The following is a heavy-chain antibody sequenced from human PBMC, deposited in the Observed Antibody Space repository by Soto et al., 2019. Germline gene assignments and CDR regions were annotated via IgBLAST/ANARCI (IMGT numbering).Heavy chain of an antibody. Sequence: ASVKVSCKASGSIFTGYHIHWVRQAPGRGLEWMGWINPNSGDTEYVQNFPGRVTMTRDTSFNLVYMEMSGLMSDDTAVYYCARDARGTRGFDEMDIWGQGTTVTVSS. J-gene: IGHJ6*02. CDR2: INPNSGDT. CDR1: GSIFTGYH. D-gene: IGHD3-9*01. V-gene: IGHV1-2*02. CDR3: ARDARGTRGFDEMDI.